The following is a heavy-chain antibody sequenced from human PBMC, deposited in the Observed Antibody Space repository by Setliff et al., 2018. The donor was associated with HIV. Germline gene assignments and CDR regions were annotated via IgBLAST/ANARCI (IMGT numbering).Heavy chain of an antibody. D-gene: IGHD3-22*01. CDR2: IYWDDDE. Sequence: SGPTLVNPTQTLTLTCTFSGFSLTTNGVGVAWIRQPPGKALEWLAVIYWDDDERYSPFLKNRLTITKDTSKNQVVLTMTNMDPVDTATYFCAHRSETSMIHFDFWGQGALVPSPQ. J-gene: IGHJ4*02. CDR1: GFSLTTNGVG. CDR3: AHRSETSMIHFDF. V-gene: IGHV2-5*02.